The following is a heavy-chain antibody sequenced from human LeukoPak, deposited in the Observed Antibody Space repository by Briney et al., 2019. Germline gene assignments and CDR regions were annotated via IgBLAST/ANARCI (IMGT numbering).Heavy chain of an antibody. J-gene: IGHJ4*02. D-gene: IGHD6-13*01. CDR2: IYSGGTT. Sequence: PGGSLRLSCAASGFTFSSHWMNWVRQAPGKGLEWVALIYSGGTTNYADSVKGRFTISRDNSKNTLYLQMTNVRVEDTAVYYCARDPPGIAASVSGGWGQGTLVTVSS. V-gene: IGHV3-53*01. CDR1: GFTFSSHW. CDR3: ARDPPGIAASVSGG.